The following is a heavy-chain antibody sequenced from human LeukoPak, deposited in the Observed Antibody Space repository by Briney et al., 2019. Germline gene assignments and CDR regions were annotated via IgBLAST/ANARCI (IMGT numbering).Heavy chain of an antibody. V-gene: IGHV4-38-2*02. CDR2: IYHNGST. CDR3: ARQRTVVTPEFFDY. D-gene: IGHD4-23*01. Sequence: PSETLSLTCSVSGYSMSSGYYWGWIRQPPGKGLEWIGSIYHNGSTYYNPSLKSRVTISIDTSKNHFSLKLNSVTAADTAIYYCARQRTVVTPEFFDYWGQGTLVIVSS. CDR1: GYSMSSGYY. J-gene: IGHJ4*02.